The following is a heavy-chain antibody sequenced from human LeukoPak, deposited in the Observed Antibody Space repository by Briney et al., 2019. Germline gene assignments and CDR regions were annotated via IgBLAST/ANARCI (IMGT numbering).Heavy chain of an antibody. J-gene: IGHJ4*02. CDR2: ISYDGSNK. Sequence: PGGSLRLSCAASGFTFSSYAMHWVRQAPGKGLEWVAVISYDGSNKYYADSVKGRFTISRDNSKNTLYLQMNSLRAEDTAVYYCARGRSCSSTSCYPSGYWGQGTLVTVPS. V-gene: IGHV3-30-3*01. D-gene: IGHD2-2*01. CDR1: GFTFSSYA. CDR3: ARGRSCSSTSCYPSGY.